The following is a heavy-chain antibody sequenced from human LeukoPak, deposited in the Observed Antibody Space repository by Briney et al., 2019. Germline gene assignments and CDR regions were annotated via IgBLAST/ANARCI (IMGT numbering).Heavy chain of an antibody. J-gene: IGHJ6*02. CDR3: ARDVPHLPAAKYYYYGMDV. Sequence: SETLSLTCTVSGGSISSYYWSWIRQPAGKGLEWIGRIYTSGRPNYNPSLKSRVTMSVDTSKNQFSLKLSTVTAADTAVYYCARDVPHLPAAKYYYYGMDVWGQGTTVTVSS. V-gene: IGHV4-4*07. D-gene: IGHD2-2*01. CDR2: IYTSGRP. CDR1: GGSISSYY.